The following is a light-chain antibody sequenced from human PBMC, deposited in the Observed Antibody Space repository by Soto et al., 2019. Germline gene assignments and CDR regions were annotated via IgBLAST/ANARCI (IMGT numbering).Light chain of an antibody. V-gene: IGLV2-23*01. CDR1: SSDLGSYKF. CDR2: EGS. J-gene: IGLJ2*01. CDR3: CSYAGSSTLI. Sequence: QSALTRPASVSGSPGQSITISCTGTSSDLGSYKFVSWYQHHPGKAPKLMIYEGSKRPSGVSNRFSGSKSGNTASLTISGLQAEDEADYYCCSYAGSSTLIFGGGTKVTVL.